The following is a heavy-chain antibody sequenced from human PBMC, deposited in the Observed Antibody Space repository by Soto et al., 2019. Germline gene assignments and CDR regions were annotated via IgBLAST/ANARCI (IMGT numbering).Heavy chain of an antibody. J-gene: IGHJ6*03. CDR3: AIHRSLSTYYYYMDV. CDR1: GYTFTIYY. Sequence: ASVKVSCKASGYTFTIYYMHWVRQAPGQGLEWMGIINPSGGSTSYAQKFQGRVTMTRDTSTSTVYMELSSLRSEDTAVYYCAIHRSLSTYYYYMDVWGKGTTVTVSS. CDR2: INPSGGST. D-gene: IGHD3-16*01. V-gene: IGHV1-46*03.